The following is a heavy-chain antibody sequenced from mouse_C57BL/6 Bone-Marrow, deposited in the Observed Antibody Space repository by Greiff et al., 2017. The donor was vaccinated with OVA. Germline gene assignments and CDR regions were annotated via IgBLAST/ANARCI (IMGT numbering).Heavy chain of an antibody. J-gene: IGHJ1*03. CDR1: GYTFTSYG. V-gene: IGHV1-81*01. CDR3: AKGDYYGSSYEYFDV. D-gene: IGHD1-1*01. Sequence: VKLQESGAELARPGASVKLSCKASGYTFTSYGISWVKQRTGQGLEWIGEIYPRSGNTYYNEKVKGKATLTADKSSSTAYMELRSLTSEDSAVYFCAKGDYYGSSYEYFDVWGTGTTVTVSS. CDR2: IYPRSGNT.